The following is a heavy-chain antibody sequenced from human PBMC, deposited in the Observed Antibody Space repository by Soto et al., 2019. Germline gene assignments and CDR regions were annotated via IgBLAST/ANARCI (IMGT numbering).Heavy chain of an antibody. CDR1: GFTVSNNY. J-gene: IGHJ4*02. D-gene: IGHD1-1*01. CDR3: ARDGTYNWV. Sequence: ELQLVASGGGLVQPGGSLRLSCAASGFTVSNNYLRWVRQAPGKGLEWVSLIYSGGDTYYADSAKGRFTISRDNSKNTLYLQMNSLRAEDTAVYYCARDGTYNWVGGQGILVTVSS. V-gene: IGHV3-66*01. CDR2: IYSGGDT.